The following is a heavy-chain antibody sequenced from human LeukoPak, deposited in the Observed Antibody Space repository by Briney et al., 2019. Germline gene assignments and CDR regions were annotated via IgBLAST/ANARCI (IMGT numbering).Heavy chain of an antibody. CDR3: FRHLVVPGAGADY. Sequence: PGGSLTLSCAASGFPFRYAWMSWVRQAPGKGVEWVGRIKNKADDGTTDYAAPVKGRFTISRDDSNNTLYLQMDSLQTEDTAVYYCFRHLVVPGAGADYWGQGTLVTVSS. CDR1: GFPFRYAW. V-gene: IGHV3-15*01. CDR2: IKNKADDGTT. D-gene: IGHD2-15*01. J-gene: IGHJ4*02.